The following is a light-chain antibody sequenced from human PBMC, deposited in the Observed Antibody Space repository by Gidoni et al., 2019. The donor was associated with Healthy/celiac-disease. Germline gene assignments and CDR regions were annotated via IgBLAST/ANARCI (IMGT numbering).Light chain of an antibody. CDR2: DAS. CDR1: QDISNY. Sequence: DIQMTQSPSSLSASVGDRVTITCQASQDISNYLNCYQQKPGKAPKLLIYDASNLETGVPSRFSGSGSGTDFTCTISSLQTEDIATYYCQQYDNLPITFGQGTRLEIK. J-gene: IGKJ5*01. CDR3: QQYDNLPIT. V-gene: IGKV1-33*01.